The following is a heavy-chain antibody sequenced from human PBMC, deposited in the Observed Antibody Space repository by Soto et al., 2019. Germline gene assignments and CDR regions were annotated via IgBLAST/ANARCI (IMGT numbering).Heavy chain of an antibody. CDR1: GYTFTSYG. Sequence: QVQLVQSGAEVKKPGASVKVSCKASGYTFTSYGISWVRQAPGQGLERMGWISAYNGNTNYAQKLQGRVTMTTDPSTSTGSMELRGLRSDVTGVYYCDRQSIAVAGMDAFDIWGQGAMVTVSS. CDR2: ISAYNGNT. V-gene: IGHV1-18*01. J-gene: IGHJ3*02. CDR3: DRQSIAVAGMDAFDI. D-gene: IGHD6-19*01.